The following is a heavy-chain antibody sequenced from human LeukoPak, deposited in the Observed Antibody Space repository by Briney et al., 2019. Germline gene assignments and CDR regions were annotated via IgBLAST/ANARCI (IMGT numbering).Heavy chain of an antibody. D-gene: IGHD5-12*01. Sequence: GGSLRLSCAASGFTFSSYDMHWVRQAPGKGLEWVAFIRYDGSRKYCADSVKGRFTISRDNSKNTLYLQMNSLRTEDTAVYYCAKEGPDIVATIYFYYYMDVWGKGTTVTISS. J-gene: IGHJ6*03. V-gene: IGHV3-30*02. CDR3: AKEGPDIVATIYFYYYMDV. CDR2: IRYDGSRK. CDR1: GFTFSSYD.